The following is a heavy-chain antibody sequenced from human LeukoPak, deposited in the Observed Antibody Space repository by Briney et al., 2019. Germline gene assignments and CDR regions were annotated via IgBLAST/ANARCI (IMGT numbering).Heavy chain of an antibody. CDR1: GFTVSSNY. V-gene: IGHV3-66*01. D-gene: IGHD2-8*01. CDR2: IYSGGST. J-gene: IGHJ4*02. Sequence: GGSLRLSCAVSGFTVSSNYMSWVRQAPGKGLEWVSVIYSGGSTYYADSVKGRFGISRDNSKNTMYLQMNSLRAEDTAVYYCARESRVNPFDNWGQGTLVTVSS. CDR3: ARESRVNPFDN.